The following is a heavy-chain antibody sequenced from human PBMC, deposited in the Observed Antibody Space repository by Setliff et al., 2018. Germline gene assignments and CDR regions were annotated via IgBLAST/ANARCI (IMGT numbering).Heavy chain of an antibody. CDR2: LDYDGAI. CDR1: GFTVRSDD. Sequence: PGGSLRLSCAVSGFTVRSDDMSWVRQAPGKGLEWVSLLDYDGAIYYADSVKGRFTISGDKSKNTLYLQMSSLRADDTALYYCARDQFRNSGGLYSWGQGTLVTVSS. J-gene: IGHJ5*02. D-gene: IGHD1-7*01. CDR3: ARDQFRNSGGLYS. V-gene: IGHV3-53*05.